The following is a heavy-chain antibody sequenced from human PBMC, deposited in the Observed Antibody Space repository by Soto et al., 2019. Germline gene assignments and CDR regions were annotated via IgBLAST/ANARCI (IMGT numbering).Heavy chain of an antibody. CDR3: ARVYSSSYFFDWFDP. J-gene: IGHJ5*02. D-gene: IGHD6-13*01. CDR1: GYSISSGYY. CDR2: IYHSGST. V-gene: IGHV4-38-2*01. Sequence: PSETLSLTCAVSGYSISSGYYWSWLRQSPGKGLEWIANIYHSGSTYYNPSLKSRVTISVDTSKNQFFMNLTSVTAADTALYYCARVYSSSYFFDWFDPWGQGTLVTVSS.